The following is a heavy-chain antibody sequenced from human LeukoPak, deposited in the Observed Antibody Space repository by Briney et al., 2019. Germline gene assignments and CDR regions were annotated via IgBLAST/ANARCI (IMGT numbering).Heavy chain of an antibody. V-gene: IGHV4-39*01. Sequence: SETLSLTCTVSGGSVSSSSSFWGWIRQPPGKGLEWIGSIYYSGSTYHNLSLKSRVTISVDTSKNQFSLRLSSVTAADTAVYYCASQYVARDDAFDIWGQGTMVTVSS. CDR1: GGSVSSSSSF. J-gene: IGHJ3*02. D-gene: IGHD2-15*01. CDR2: IYYSGST. CDR3: ASQYVARDDAFDI.